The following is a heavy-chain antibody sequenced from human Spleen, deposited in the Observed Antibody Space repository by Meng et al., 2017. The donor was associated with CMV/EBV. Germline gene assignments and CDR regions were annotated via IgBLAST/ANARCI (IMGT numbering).Heavy chain of an antibody. Sequence: SVKVSCKASGYTFTGYYMHWVRQAPGQGLEWMGGIIPILGIANYAQKFQGRVTITADKSTSTAYMELSSLRSEDTAVYYCARVAAMPHYFDYWGQGTRVTVSS. D-gene: IGHD2-2*01. V-gene: IGHV1-69*10. CDR1: GYTFTGYY. CDR3: ARVAAMPHYFDY. CDR2: IIPILGIA. J-gene: IGHJ4*02.